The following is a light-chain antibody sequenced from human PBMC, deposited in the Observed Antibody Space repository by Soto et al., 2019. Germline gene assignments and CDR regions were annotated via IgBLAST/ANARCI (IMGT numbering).Light chain of an antibody. CDR1: SSDVGGYNY. CDR3: SSYTSSSTPVV. V-gene: IGLV2-14*01. J-gene: IGLJ2*01. Sequence: QSVLTQPASVSGSPGQSITISCTGTSSDVGGYNYVSWYQQHPGKAPKLMIYEVSNRPSGVSNRFSGSKSGNTASLTISGLQDEDEADYYCSSYTSSSTPVVFGGRTKLTVL. CDR2: EVS.